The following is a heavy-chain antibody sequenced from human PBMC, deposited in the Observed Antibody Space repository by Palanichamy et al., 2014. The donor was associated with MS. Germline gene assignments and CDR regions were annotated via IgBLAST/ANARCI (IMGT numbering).Heavy chain of an antibody. D-gene: IGHD3-10*01. V-gene: IGHV1-3*04. CDR3: ARNQRRVTVVRNPPSDPLDF. Sequence: QVHIVQSGAEVKKPGASLRVSCKTSGYTFTNHIIHWVRQAPGKRLEWIGWINTAKGNTKYSQNFQARVTLTRVTSANTTYMDLTSLTSEDTAVYYCARNQRRVTVVRNPPSDPLDFWGQGTLVTVSS. CDR1: GYTFTNHI. CDR2: INTAKGNT. J-gene: IGHJ4*02.